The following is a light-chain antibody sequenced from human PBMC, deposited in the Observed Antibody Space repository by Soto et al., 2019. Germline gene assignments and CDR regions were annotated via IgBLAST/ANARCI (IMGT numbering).Light chain of an antibody. Sequence: SYELTQPPSVSVSPGQTASIACSGDKLGDKFASWYQQKPGQSPVLVIYEDSKRPSGIPERFSGSNSGNTATLTISGTQARDEADYYCQAGDSGVVFGGGTKLTVL. CDR3: QAGDSGVV. J-gene: IGLJ2*01. CDR1: KLGDKF. V-gene: IGLV3-1*01. CDR2: EDS.